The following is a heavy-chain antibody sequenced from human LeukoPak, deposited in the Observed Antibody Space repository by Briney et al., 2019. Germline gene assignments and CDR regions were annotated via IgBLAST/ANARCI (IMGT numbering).Heavy chain of an antibody. CDR3: ARHRPEWVVIILSWFDP. J-gene: IGHJ5*02. Sequence: SETLSLTCTVSGGSISSSSYYWGWIRQPPGKGLEWIGSIYYSGSTYYDLSLKSRVTISVDTSKNQFSLKLSSVTAADTAVYYLARHRPEWVVIILSWFDPWGKGTLVTVSS. V-gene: IGHV4-39*01. CDR1: GGSISSSSYY. CDR2: IYYSGST. D-gene: IGHD3-3*01.